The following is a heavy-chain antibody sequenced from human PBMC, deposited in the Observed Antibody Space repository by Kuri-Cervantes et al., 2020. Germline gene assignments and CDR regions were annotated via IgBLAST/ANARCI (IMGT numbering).Heavy chain of an antibody. Sequence: ASVKVSCKASRYTFTSYDINWVRQATGQGLEWMGWMNPNSGNTGYAQKFQGRVTMTRNTSVSTAYMELSSLRSEDTAVYYCAREYYDILTGYSPNYYYYYGMDVWGQGTTVTVSS. CDR3: AREYYDILTGYSPNYYYYYGMDV. CDR2: MNPNSGNT. J-gene: IGHJ6*02. D-gene: IGHD3-9*01. CDR1: RYTFTSYD. V-gene: IGHV1-8*01.